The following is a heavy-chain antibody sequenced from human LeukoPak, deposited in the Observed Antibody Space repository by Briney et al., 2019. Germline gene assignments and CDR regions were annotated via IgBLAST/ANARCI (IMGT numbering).Heavy chain of an antibody. CDR1: GFTFRDYH. Sequence: GRSLRLSCAASGFTFRDYHMHWVRQAPGKGLEWVAVISYDGTITNYAASVRGRFTVSRGNSENTLYLQMDSLSAEDTAVYCARDAGASSGYDVGELDSWGQGTPVTVSS. CDR2: ISYDGTIT. CDR3: ARDAGASSGYDVGELDS. D-gene: IGHD5-12*01. J-gene: IGHJ4*02. V-gene: IGHV3-30*03.